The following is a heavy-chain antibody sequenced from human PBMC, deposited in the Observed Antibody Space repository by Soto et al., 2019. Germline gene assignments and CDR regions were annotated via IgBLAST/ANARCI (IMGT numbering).Heavy chain of an antibody. CDR1: GGTFSSYA. CDR2: IIPIFGTA. V-gene: IGHV1-69*13. D-gene: IGHD5-18*01. Sequence: SVKVSCKASGGTFSSYAISWVRQAPGKGLEWMGGIIPIFGTANYAQKFQGRVTITADESTSTAYMELSSLRSEDTAVYYCAVHGHSYGHGVFDYWGQGTLVTVSS. CDR3: AVHGHSYGHGVFDY. J-gene: IGHJ4*02.